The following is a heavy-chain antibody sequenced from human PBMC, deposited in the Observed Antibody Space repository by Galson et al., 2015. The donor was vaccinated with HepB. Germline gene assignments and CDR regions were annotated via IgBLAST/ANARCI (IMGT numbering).Heavy chain of an antibody. CDR2: ISAYDSST. J-gene: IGHJ5*02. CDR1: GYTFSSYS. D-gene: IGHD2-8*02. V-gene: IGHV1-18*01. Sequence: SVKVSCTASGYTFSSYSIAWVRQAPGQGLEWMGWISAYDSSTNYAQKFQGRVTMTTETSTTTAYLELRSLRSDDTAVYYCARGALVAVVNANLNNWFDPWGQGTLVTVSS. CDR3: ARGALVAVVNANLNNWFDP.